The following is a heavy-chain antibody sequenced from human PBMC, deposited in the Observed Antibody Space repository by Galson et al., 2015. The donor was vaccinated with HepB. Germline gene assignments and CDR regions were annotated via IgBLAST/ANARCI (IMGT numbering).Heavy chain of an antibody. V-gene: IGHV1-18*01. Sequence: SVKVSCKASGYICNNYGVSWVRQAPGQGLEWLGWISGHNAKTNFAQNFQGRVSLTADTSTATAYMQLSSLRSDDTAIHYCARDFCGGACRTNYYYYFGMDVWGQGTAVTVSS. J-gene: IGHJ6*02. CDR3: ARDFCGGACRTNYYYYFGMDV. CDR2: ISGHNAKT. D-gene: IGHD2-21*02. CDR1: GYICNNYG.